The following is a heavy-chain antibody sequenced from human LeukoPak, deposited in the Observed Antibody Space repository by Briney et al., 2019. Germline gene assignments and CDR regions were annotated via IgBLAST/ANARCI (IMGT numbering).Heavy chain of an antibody. V-gene: IGHV3-30*01. CDR1: GFTFSSYA. Sequence: GGSLRLSCAASGFTFSSYAMHWVRQAPGKGLEWVAVISYDGSNKYYADSVKGRFTISRDNSKNTLYLQMNSLRAEDTAVYYCARDCRLGVATGLPQRWGQRTLVTISS. D-gene: IGHD2-15*01. CDR3: ARDCRLGVATGLPQR. J-gene: IGHJ4*02. CDR2: ISYDGSNK.